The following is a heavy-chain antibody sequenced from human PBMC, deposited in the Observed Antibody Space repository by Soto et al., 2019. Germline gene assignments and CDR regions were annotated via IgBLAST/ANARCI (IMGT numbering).Heavy chain of an antibody. Sequence: ASVKVSCKASGYTFTSYAMHWVRQAPGQRLEWMGWINAGNGNTKYSQKFQGRVTITRDTSASTAYMEPSSLRSEDTAVYYCARRMYYYDSSGVYYYYGMDVWGQGTTVTVSS. J-gene: IGHJ6*02. CDR3: ARRMYYYDSSGVYYYYGMDV. CDR2: INAGNGNT. V-gene: IGHV1-3*01. CDR1: GYTFTSYA. D-gene: IGHD3-22*01.